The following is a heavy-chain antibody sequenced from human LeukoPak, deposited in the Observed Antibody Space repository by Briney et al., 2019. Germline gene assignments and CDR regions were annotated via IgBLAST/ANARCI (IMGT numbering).Heavy chain of an antibody. CDR1: GFTFSSHS. J-gene: IGHJ4*02. Sequence: GGSLRLSCAASGFTFSSHSMTWVRRAPGKGLEWVANINQYGSEKYYVDSVKGRFTISRDNAKNSLYLQMNSLRAEDTAVYYCARISYGDWGQGTLVTVSS. CDR3: ARISYGD. D-gene: IGHD4-17*01. V-gene: IGHV3-7*01. CDR2: INQYGSEK.